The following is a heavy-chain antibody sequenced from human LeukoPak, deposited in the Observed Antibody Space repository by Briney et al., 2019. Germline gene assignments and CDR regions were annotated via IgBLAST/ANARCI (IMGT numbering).Heavy chain of an antibody. CDR3: ARGSIAIYYYDSSGYFDY. D-gene: IGHD3-22*01. J-gene: IGHJ4*02. Sequence: GGSLRLSCAASGFTFNDYGMSWVRQAPGKGLEWVSGINWNGGSTGYADSVKGRFTISRDNAKNFLYLQMNSLRAEDTAFYYCARGSIAIYYYDSSGYFDYWGQGTLVTVSS. CDR2: INWNGGST. V-gene: IGHV3-20*04. CDR1: GFTFNDYG.